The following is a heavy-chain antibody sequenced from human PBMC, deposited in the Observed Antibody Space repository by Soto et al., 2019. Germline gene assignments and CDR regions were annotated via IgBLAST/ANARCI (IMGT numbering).Heavy chain of an antibody. Sequence: QVHLVQSGAEVKKPGASVKVSCKGSGYAFTTYGITWVRQAPGQGLEWMGWISAHNGNTNYAQKLQGRVTVTRDTTTSTAYMELRSLRSEDTAVYYCARGRYWDYWSQGALVTVST. D-gene: IGHD2-8*02. V-gene: IGHV1-18*01. CDR3: ARGRYWDY. CDR1: GYAFTTYG. J-gene: IGHJ4*02. CDR2: ISAHNGNT.